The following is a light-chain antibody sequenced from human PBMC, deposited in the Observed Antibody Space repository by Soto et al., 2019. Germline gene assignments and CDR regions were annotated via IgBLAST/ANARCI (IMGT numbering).Light chain of an antibody. CDR3: MQGTRWPWT. J-gene: IGKJ1*01. CDR1: QSLIHSDGSTY. V-gene: IGKV2-30*02. Sequence: DVVMTQSPLSLPVTLGQPASISCTSSQSLIHSDGSTYLSWFQQRPGQSPRRLIYEDSDRDSGVPDRFSGSGSGTDFTLKISRVEAEDVGVYYCMQGTRWPWTFGQVTEVEIK. CDR2: EDS.